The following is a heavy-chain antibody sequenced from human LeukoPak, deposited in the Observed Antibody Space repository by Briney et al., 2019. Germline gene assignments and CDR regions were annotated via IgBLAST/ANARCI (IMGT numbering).Heavy chain of an antibody. D-gene: IGHD6-13*01. CDR3: ARRRAEGGSNGHYNWFDP. Sequence: SETLSLTCTVSGDSITSYYWSWIRQPPGKGLEWIGSMSYSGSTNYNPSLKSRVTISVDTTKNQFSLRLNSVTAADTAVYYCARRRAEGGSNGHYNWFDPWGQGTLVTVSS. V-gene: IGHV4-59*08. J-gene: IGHJ5*02. CDR1: GDSITSYY. CDR2: MSYSGST.